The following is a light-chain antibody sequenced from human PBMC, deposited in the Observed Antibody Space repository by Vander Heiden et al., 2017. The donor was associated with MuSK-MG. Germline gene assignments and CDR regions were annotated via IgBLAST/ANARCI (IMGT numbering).Light chain of an antibody. J-gene: IGKJ1*01. Sequence: DIQMTQSPSSLSASVGDRVTVTCRASQGISNSLAWYQQKPGKAPKLLLYAASRLESGVPSRFSGSGSGADYTLPISSLQPEDFATYYCHHYYTLPWTFGQGTKVEI. CDR3: HHYYTLPWT. CDR2: AAS. V-gene: IGKV1-NL1*01. CDR1: QGISNS.